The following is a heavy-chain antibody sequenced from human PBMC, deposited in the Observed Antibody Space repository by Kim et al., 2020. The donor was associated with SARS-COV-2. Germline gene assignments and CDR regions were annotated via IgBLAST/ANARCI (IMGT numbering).Heavy chain of an antibody. D-gene: IGHD6-19*01. CDR3: AKGEQWLGKNFDY. Sequence: GGSLRLSCAASGFTFRNYGMHWVRQAPGKGLEWVAVISYDGSNKYYADSVKGRCTISRDNSENTLYGQMNSLTVEDTAVYYCAKGEQWLGKNFDYWGQGTLVTVSS. V-gene: IGHV3-30*18. CDR2: ISYDGSNK. J-gene: IGHJ4*02. CDR1: GFTFRNYG.